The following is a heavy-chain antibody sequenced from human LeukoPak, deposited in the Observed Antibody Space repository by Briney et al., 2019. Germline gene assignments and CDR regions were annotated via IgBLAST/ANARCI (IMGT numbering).Heavy chain of an antibody. D-gene: IGHD6-19*01. Sequence: GGSLRLSCAASGFTFGTYSMNCVRQAPGKGLEWVSYIGSSSGTIKYADFVKGRFTISRDNAKNSLYLQMNSLRDEDTAVYYCARGYSSCWYFWFDPWGQGTLVTVSS. CDR1: GFTFGTYS. V-gene: IGHV3-48*02. CDR2: IGSSSGTI. J-gene: IGHJ5*02. CDR3: ARGYSSCWYFWFDP.